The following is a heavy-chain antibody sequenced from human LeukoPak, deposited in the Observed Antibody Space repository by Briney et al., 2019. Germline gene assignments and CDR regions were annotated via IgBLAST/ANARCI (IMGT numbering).Heavy chain of an antibody. Sequence: PGGSLRLSCAASGFTFSSYEMNWVRQAPGKGLEWVSYISSSGSTIYYADSVKGRFTISRDNAKNSLYLQMNSLRAEDTAVYYCARVSSSWYVNYYYYMDVWGKGTTVTVSS. CDR3: ARVSSSWYVNYYYYMDV. D-gene: IGHD6-13*01. CDR1: GFTFSSYE. V-gene: IGHV3-48*03. CDR2: ISSSGSTI. J-gene: IGHJ6*03.